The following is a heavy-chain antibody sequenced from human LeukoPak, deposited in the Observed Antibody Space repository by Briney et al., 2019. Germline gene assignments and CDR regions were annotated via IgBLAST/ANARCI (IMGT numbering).Heavy chain of an antibody. CDR2: IYHSGST. Sequence: SETLSLTCAVSGGSISSGGYSWSWIRQPPGKGLEWIGYIYHSGSTYYNPSLKSRVTISVDRSKNQFSLKLSSVTAADTAVYYCAGGTYGFGIFDYWGQGALVTVSS. V-gene: IGHV4-30-2*01. CDR1: GGSISSGGYS. D-gene: IGHD1-26*01. J-gene: IGHJ4*02. CDR3: AGGTYGFGIFDY.